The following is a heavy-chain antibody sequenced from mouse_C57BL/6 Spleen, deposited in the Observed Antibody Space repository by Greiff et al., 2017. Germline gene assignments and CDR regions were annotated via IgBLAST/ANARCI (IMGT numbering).Heavy chain of an antibody. CDR3: ARRYGYLYYFDY. D-gene: IGHD2-2*01. CDR2: ISRGSSTI. J-gene: IGHJ2*01. CDR1: GFTFSDYG. V-gene: IGHV5-17*01. Sequence: EVKVVESGGGLVKPGGSLKLSCAASGFTFSDYGMHWVRQAPEKGLEWVAYISRGSSTIYYADTVKGRFTISRDNAKNTLFLQMTSLRSEDTAMYYCARRYGYLYYFDYWGQGTTLTVSS.